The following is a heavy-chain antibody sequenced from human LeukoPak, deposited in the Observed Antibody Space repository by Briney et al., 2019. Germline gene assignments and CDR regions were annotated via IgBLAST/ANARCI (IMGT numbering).Heavy chain of an antibody. CDR2: ISYSGST. V-gene: IGHV4-59*08. Sequence: SETLSLTCTVSGGSISSYYWSWIRQPPGKGLEWIGYISYSGSTNYNPSLKSRVTISVDTSKKQFSLKLSSVTAADTAVYYCARHVAFTGSYGSYYFDYWGRGTLVTVSS. J-gene: IGHJ4*02. D-gene: IGHD3-10*01. CDR3: ARHVAFTGSYGSYYFDY. CDR1: GGSISSYY.